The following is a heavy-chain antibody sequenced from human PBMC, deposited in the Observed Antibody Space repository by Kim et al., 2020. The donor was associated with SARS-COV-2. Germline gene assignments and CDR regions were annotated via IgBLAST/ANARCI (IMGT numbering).Heavy chain of an antibody. CDR3: ARDVGYSSSWYG. V-gene: IGHV3-33*05. J-gene: IGHJ4*02. D-gene: IGHD6-13*01. CDR2: ISYDGSNK. Sequence: GGSLRLSCAASGFTFSSYGMHWVRQAPGKGLEWVAVISYDGSNKYYADSVKGRFTISRDNSKNTLYLQMNSLRAEDTAVYYCARDVGYSSSWYGWGQGTLVTVSS. CDR1: GFTFSSYG.